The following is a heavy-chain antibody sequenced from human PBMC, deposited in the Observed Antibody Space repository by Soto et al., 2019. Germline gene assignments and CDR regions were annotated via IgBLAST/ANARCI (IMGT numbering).Heavy chain of an antibody. CDR1: GFTFSSYG. J-gene: IGHJ4*02. Sequence: GGSLRLSCAASGFTFSSYGMHWVRQAPGKGLEWVAVIWYDGSNKYYADSVKGRFTISRDNSKNTLYLQMNSLRAEDTAVYYCARDPAGYSSSCFDYWGRGTLVTVSS. V-gene: IGHV3-33*01. D-gene: IGHD6-6*01. CDR3: ARDPAGYSSSCFDY. CDR2: IWYDGSNK.